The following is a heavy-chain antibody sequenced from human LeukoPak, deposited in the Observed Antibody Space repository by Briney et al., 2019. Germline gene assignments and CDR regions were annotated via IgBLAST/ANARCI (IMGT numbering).Heavy chain of an antibody. Sequence: GGSLRLSCAASGFTFSGSALHWVRQASGKGLKWIGRIRSKTNNYATTYAASVTGRFTISRDDAENTAYLQMNSLKTEDTAVYYCARAGMRSYSGVTVWGQGTPVTVPS. CDR2: IRSKTNNYAT. CDR3: ARAGMRSYSGVTV. CDR1: GFTFSGSA. V-gene: IGHV3-73*01. D-gene: IGHD1-26*01. J-gene: IGHJ4*02.